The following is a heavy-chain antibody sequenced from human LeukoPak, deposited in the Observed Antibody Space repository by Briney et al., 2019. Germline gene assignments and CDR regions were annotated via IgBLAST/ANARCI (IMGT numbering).Heavy chain of an antibody. CDR3: ARHNQVSPDY. V-gene: IGHV3-48*01. D-gene: IGHD5/OR15-5a*01. CDR1: GFIFSYYD. J-gene: IGHJ4*02. CDR2: ISSSRSIM. Sequence: GGSLRLSCVASGFIFSYYDMDWVRQAPGKGLEWISYISSSRSIMYYADSVLGRFTVSRDNAENTLYLQMNSLRGDDTAVYYCARHNQVSPDYWGQGTLVTVSS.